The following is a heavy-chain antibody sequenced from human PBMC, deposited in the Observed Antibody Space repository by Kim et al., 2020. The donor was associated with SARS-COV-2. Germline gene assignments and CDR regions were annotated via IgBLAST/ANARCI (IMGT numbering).Heavy chain of an antibody. CDR2: ISISSSYI. J-gene: IGHJ6*02. CDR1: GFTFSSYS. CDR3: ASYAAAVYSSGWYQYYYGVDV. D-gene: IGHD6-19*01. Sequence: GGSLRPSCAVSGFTFSSYSMNWVRQAPGKGLEWVSSISISSSYIYYADSVKGRFTSSRDNAKNSLYLQMNSLRAEDTAVYYCASYAAAVYSSGWYQYYYGVDVWGQGTTVTVSS. V-gene: IGHV3-21*04.